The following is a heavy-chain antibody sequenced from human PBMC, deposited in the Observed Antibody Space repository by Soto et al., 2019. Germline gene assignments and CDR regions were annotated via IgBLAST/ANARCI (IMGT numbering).Heavy chain of an antibody. V-gene: IGHV1-18*04. Sequence: GASVKVSCKASGYTFTRYGISWVRQAPGQGLAWMGWISAYNGNTNYAQKLQGRVTMTTDTSTSTAYMELRSLRSDDTAVYYCAREYDFWSGYYVRVGWFDPWGQGTLVTVSS. CDR1: GYTFTRYG. J-gene: IGHJ5*02. D-gene: IGHD3-3*01. CDR3: AREYDFWSGYYVRVGWFDP. CDR2: ISAYNGNT.